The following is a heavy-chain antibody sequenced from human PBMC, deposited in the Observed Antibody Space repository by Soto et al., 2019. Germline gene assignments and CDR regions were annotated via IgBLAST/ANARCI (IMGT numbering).Heavy chain of an antibody. CDR3: ARLEGLATISYYFDF. CDR2: IYYRGNA. J-gene: IGHJ4*02. CDR1: DHSINSDKYY. V-gene: IGHV4-39*01. D-gene: IGHD3-9*01. Sequence: PSENLSLTCSVSDHSINSDKYYWGWIRQPPVKGLEWIGSIYYRGNAYYNPSLQTRVTISLDKSKSQFSLKLNSVTAADSAVYFCARLEGLATISYYFDFWGPGALVTVSS.